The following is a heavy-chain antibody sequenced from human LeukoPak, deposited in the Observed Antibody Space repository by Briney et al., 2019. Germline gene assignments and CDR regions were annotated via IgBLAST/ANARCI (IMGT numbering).Heavy chain of an antibody. J-gene: IGHJ4*02. CDR1: GFTFSSYA. D-gene: IGHD3-10*01. Sequence: GGSLRLSCAASGFTFSSYAMSWVRQAPGKGLEWASAISSSGGSTHYADSVKGRFTISRDNSKNTLYLQMNSLRAEDTAVYYCAKKWFEIDYWGQGALVTVSS. CDR2: ISSSGGST. V-gene: IGHV3-23*01. CDR3: AKKWFEIDY.